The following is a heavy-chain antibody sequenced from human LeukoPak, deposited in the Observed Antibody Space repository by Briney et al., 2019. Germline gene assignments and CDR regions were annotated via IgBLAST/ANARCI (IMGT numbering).Heavy chain of an antibody. CDR2: ISGSGGST. D-gene: IGHD6-19*01. CDR3: AKDLQQWLVLDAFDI. V-gene: IGHV3-23*01. Sequence: AGGSLRLSCAASGFTFSSYAMSWVRQAPGKGPEWVSAISGSGGSTYYADSVKGRFTISRDNSKNTLYLQMNSLRAEDTAVYYCAKDLQQWLVLDAFDIWGQGTMVTVSS. J-gene: IGHJ3*02. CDR1: GFTFSSYA.